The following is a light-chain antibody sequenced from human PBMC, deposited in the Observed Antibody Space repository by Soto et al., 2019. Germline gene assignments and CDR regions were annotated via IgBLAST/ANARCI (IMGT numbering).Light chain of an antibody. CDR2: GSS. V-gene: IGKV3-20*01. CDR3: QQYGSSPPYT. CDR1: QSVSNNY. J-gene: IGKJ2*01. Sequence: EVVLTQYPGTLSLSPGERATLSCRASQSVSNNYLAWYQQKPGQSPKVLIFGSSDRATEIPDRFSGSGSGTDFTLTISSLEPEDFAVYYCQQYGSSPPYTFGQGTKLEI.